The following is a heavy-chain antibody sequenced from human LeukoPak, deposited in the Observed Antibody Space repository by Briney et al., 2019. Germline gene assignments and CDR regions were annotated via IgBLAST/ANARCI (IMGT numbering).Heavy chain of an antibody. CDR2: IGPTGATT. CDR1: GFTFSSYA. CDR3: AIVERSTNY. Sequence: GGSLRLSCAASGFTFSSYAMSWVRQAPGKGLEWVSSIGPTGATTYYADSVKGRFTISRDNSKNTLHLQMNSLRAEDTAIYYCAIVERSTNYWGQGTLVTVSS. V-gene: IGHV3-23*01. J-gene: IGHJ4*02. D-gene: IGHD2/OR15-2a*01.